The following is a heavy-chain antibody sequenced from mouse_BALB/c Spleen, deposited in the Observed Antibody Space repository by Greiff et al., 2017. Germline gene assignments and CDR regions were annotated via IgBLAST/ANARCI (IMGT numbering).Heavy chain of an antibody. CDR1: GFTFSSYA. CDR3: ARGDGSSYRGVDY. J-gene: IGHJ2*01. D-gene: IGHD1-1*01. V-gene: IGHV5-9-4*01. Sequence: EVHLVESGGGLVKPGGSLKLSCAASGFTFSSYAMSWVRQSPEKRLEWVAEISSGGSYTYYPDTVTGRFTISRDNAKNTLYLEMSSLRSEDTAMYYCARGDGSSYRGVDYWGQGTTLTVSS. CDR2: ISSGGSYT.